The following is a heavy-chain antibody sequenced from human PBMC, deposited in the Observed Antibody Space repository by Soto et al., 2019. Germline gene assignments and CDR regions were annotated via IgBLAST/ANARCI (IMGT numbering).Heavy chain of an antibody. CDR1: GASISSGGYY. Sequence: QVQLQESGPGLVKPSQTLSLTCTVSGASISSGGYYWGWIRQHPGKGLEWIGFIYYIGTSYYNPSLERRLTISVDKSKNHFSLNLTSVTAADTAVYYCARVLRDVLSDRYYWYFDLWGRGTLVTVSS. CDR3: ARVLRDVLSDRYYWYFDL. J-gene: IGHJ2*01. CDR2: IYYIGTS. D-gene: IGHD3-16*02. V-gene: IGHV4-31*03.